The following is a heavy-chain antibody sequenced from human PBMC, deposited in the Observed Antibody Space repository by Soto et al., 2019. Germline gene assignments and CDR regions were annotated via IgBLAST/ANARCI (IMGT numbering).Heavy chain of an antibody. CDR2: LYSEDGT. CDR3: ASWQEREHAFDV. Sequence: DVQLVESGGGLIQPGGSVRLSCAASGLTIRGKTYITWVRQAPGKGLEWLSALYSEDGTFYADSVEGRFTISRDYSKNTVYLQLNSLTPEDTAVYYCASWQEREHAFDVWGQGTVVTVSS. V-gene: IGHV3-53*01. J-gene: IGHJ3*01. CDR1: GLTIRGKTY. D-gene: IGHD1-26*01.